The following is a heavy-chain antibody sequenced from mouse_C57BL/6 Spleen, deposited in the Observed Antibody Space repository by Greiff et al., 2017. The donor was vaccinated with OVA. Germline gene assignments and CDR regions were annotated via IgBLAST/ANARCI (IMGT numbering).Heavy chain of an antibody. D-gene: IGHD3-2*02. Sequence: VQLQQPGAELVKPGASVKLSCKASGYTFTSYWMHWVKQRPGQGLEWIGMIHPNSGSTNYNEKFKSKATLTVDKSSSTAYMQLSSLTSEDSAVYYCARSTAQATYAMDYWGQGTSVTVSS. CDR3: ARSTAQATYAMDY. CDR2: IHPNSGST. CDR1: GYTFTSYW. V-gene: IGHV1-64*01. J-gene: IGHJ4*01.